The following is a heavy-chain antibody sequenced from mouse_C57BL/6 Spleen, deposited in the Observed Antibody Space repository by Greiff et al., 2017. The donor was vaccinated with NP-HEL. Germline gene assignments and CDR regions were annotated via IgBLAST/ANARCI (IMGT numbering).Heavy chain of an antibody. CDR2: IYPGNSDT. J-gene: IGHJ1*03. CDR3: TRDVYYNGYFDV. V-gene: IGHV1-5*01. CDR1: GYTFTSYW. Sequence: VHVKQSGTVLARPGASVKMSCKTSGYTFTSYWMHWVKQRPGQGLEWIGAIYPGNSDTSYNQKFKGKAKLTAVTSASTAYMELSSLTNEDSAVYYCTRDVYYNGYFDVWGTGTTVTVSS. D-gene: IGHD2-12*01.